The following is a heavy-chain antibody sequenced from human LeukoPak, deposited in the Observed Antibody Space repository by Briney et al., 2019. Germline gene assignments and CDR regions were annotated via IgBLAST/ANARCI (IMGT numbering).Heavy chain of an antibody. J-gene: IGHJ3*02. CDR3: ARDLAGNWNYVNAFDI. CDR1: GGSISSGSYY. V-gene: IGHV4-61*02. Sequence: SQTLSLTCTVSGGSISSGSYYWGWIRQPAGKGLEWIGRIYTSGSTNYNPSLKSRVTISVDTSKNQFSLKLSSVTAADTAVYYCARDLAGNWNYVNAFDIWGQGTMVTVSS. CDR2: IYTSGST. D-gene: IGHD1-7*01.